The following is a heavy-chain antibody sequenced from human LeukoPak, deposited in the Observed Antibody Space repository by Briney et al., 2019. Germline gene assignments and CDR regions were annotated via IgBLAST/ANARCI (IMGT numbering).Heavy chain of an antibody. D-gene: IGHD3-10*01. CDR1: GGSISSYY. CDR2: IYYSGST. V-gene: IGHV4-59*12. CDR3: ARVSPYGSGSCDY. J-gene: IGHJ4*02. Sequence: SETLSLTCTVSGGSISSYYWSWIRQPPGKGLEWIGYIYYSGSTYYNPSLKSRVTISVDTSKNQFSLKLSSVTAADTAVYYCARVSPYGSGSCDYWGQGTLVTVSS.